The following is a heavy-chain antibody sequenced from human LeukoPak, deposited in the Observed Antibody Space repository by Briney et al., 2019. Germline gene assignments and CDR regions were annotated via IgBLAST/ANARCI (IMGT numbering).Heavy chain of an antibody. V-gene: IGHV1-69*13. J-gene: IGHJ4*02. CDR1: GGTFSSYA. Sequence: SVKVSCKASGGTFSSYAISWVRQAPGQGLEWMGGIIPIFGTANYAQKFQGRVTITADESTSTAYMELSSLRSEDTAVYYCARSSSWYSGFDYWGQGTLVTVSS. CDR3: ARSSSWYSGFDY. CDR2: IIPIFGTA. D-gene: IGHD6-13*01.